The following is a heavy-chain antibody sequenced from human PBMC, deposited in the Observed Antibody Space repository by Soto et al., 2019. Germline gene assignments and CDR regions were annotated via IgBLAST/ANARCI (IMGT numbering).Heavy chain of an antibody. J-gene: IGHJ6*02. CDR3: ARHLVAQMGYGMDV. V-gene: IGHV5-51*01. Sequence: GESLKISCKGPGYSFTNYWIGWVRQMPGKGLEWVGIIYFGNSDTRYSPSFQGQVTISADKSINTAYLQWSSLKASDTAMYYCARHLVAQMGYGMDVWGQGTTVTVSS. D-gene: IGHD5-12*01. CDR1: GYSFTNYW. CDR2: IYFGNSDT.